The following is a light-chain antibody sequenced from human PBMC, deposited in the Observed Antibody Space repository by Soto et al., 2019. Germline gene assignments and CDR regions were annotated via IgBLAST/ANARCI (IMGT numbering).Light chain of an antibody. Sequence: EIVLTQSPGTLSLSPGERATLSCRASQSVSSSYLAWYQQKPGQAPRLLICGASSRATGIPDRFSGSGSGTDFTLTISRLEREDFAVYYCQQYGSSPPWTFGQGTKVDIK. J-gene: IGKJ1*01. CDR3: QQYGSSPPWT. CDR1: QSVSSSY. V-gene: IGKV3-20*01. CDR2: GAS.